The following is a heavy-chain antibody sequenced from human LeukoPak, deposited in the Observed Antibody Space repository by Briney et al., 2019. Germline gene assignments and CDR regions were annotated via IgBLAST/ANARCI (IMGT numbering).Heavy chain of an antibody. CDR2: IKPDSGDT. V-gene: IGHV1-2*02. CDR3: ARAREESTGNYDAFDI. CDR1: GYTFTGHH. Sequence: ASVKVSCKASGYTFTGHHMHWVRQAPGQGLEWMGEIKPDSGDTNYAQRFHGRVTMTRDKSITTAYMELSRVRYDDTAVYYCARAREESTGNYDAFDIWGQGTMVTVSS. D-gene: IGHD1-1*01. J-gene: IGHJ3*02.